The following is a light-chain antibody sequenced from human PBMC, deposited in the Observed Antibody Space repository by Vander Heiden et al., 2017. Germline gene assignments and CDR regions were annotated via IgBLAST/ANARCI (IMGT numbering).Light chain of an antibody. Sequence: IQMTQSLPSLCASVGDSVTITCRASQSIDSSLSWYQQKPGKAPKLLIYASSSLPGGVPSRFSGTGSGTDFTLTISPLQPEDIATYYCQQTYGSPPWPFGQGTKVQVK. CDR1: QSIDSS. J-gene: IGKJ1*01. V-gene: IGKV1-39*01. CDR2: ASS. CDR3: QQTYGSPPWP.